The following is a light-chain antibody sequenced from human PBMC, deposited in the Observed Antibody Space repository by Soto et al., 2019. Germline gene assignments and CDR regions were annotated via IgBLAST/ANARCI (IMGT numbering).Light chain of an antibody. Sequence: EIVMTQSPATLSVSPGERVTLSCRASQNVRRNLAWYQQKPGQAPSLLIFGAITRATGVPARFSGSGSGTEFTLTISSLQSKDSAIYYCQQYNVWPPWTFGQGTKVEIK. CDR2: GAI. CDR1: QNVRRN. CDR3: QQYNVWPPWT. J-gene: IGKJ1*01. V-gene: IGKV3-15*01.